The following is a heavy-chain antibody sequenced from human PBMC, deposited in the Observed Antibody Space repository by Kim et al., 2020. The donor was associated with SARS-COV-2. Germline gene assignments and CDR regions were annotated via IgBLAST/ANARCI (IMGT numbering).Heavy chain of an antibody. Sequence: TYYADSVKGRFTTSRDNTTNALYLQMHSLSAEDTAVYYCAKDLVGATVDYSGEGTLVTVSS. D-gene: IGHD1-26*01. CDR2: T. V-gene: IGHV3-23*01. CDR3: AKDLVGATVDY. J-gene: IGHJ4*02.